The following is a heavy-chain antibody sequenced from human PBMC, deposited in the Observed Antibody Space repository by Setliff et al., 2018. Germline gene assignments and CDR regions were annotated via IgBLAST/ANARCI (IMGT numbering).Heavy chain of an antibody. Sequence: ASVKVSCKASGYSFSTYAMHWVRPAPGQRLEWMGWINGGNVNTKYSQKFQGRITITRDTSESTAYMEMRSLRSEDTAVYYSARDREYCSRTSCYIDYWGQGALVTVSS. CDR1: GYSFSTYA. D-gene: IGHD2-2*02. V-gene: IGHV1-3*01. CDR2: INGGNVNT. J-gene: IGHJ4*02. CDR3: ARDREYCSRTSCYIDY.